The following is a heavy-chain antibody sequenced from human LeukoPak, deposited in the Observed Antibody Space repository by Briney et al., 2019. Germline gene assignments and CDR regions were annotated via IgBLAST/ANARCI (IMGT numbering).Heavy chain of an antibody. D-gene: IGHD2-15*01. CDR3: ARATGCGGGGCPISHFYYYYQMDV. CDR1: GFTLKKYW. CDR2: IESDGRT. V-gene: IGHV3-74*01. J-gene: IGHJ6*03. Sequence: GGSLRLSCTASGFTLKKYWMHCVRQAPGKGLVWVSRIESDGRTTYAASVKGRFTISRDNAKNTLYLQMNSLRAEDTAVYYCARATGCGGGGCPISHFYYYYQMDVWGKGTSVTVSS.